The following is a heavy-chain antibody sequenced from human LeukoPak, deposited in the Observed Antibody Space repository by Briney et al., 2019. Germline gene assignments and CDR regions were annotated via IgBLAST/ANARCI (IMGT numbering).Heavy chain of an antibody. V-gene: IGHV4-34*01. J-gene: IGHJ4*02. CDR2: INHSGST. D-gene: IGHD1-26*01. CDR1: GFTFSSYA. Sequence: KSGGSLRLSCAASGFTFSSYAMSWVRQPPGKGLEWIGEINHSGSTNYNPSLKSRVTISVDTSKNQFSLQLSSVTAADTAVYYCARGYEWELLPFDYWGQGTLVTVSS. CDR3: ARGYEWELLPFDY.